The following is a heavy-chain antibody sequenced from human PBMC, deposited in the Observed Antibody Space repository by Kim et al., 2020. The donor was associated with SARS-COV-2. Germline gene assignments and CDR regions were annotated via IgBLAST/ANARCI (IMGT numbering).Heavy chain of an antibody. D-gene: IGHD3-10*01. V-gene: IGHV3-30*02. J-gene: IGHJ4*02. CDR3: AKEGYYGSGSFPDY. Sequence: DSVKGRFTISRANSKNTLSLQMSSLRADDTAVYYCAKEGYYGSGSFPDYWGQGTLVTVSS.